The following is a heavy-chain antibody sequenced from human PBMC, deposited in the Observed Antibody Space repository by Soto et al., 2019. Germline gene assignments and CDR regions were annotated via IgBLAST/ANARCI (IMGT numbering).Heavy chain of an antibody. J-gene: IGHJ4*02. CDR3: ARGRYGDY. CDR2: ISAHNGNT. CDR1: GYIFTSYG. Sequence: QAHLVQSGPEVKKPGASVKVSCKGSGYIFTSYGIAWVRQAPGQGLAWMGWISAHNGNTEYAQKLQGRVTVTRETSSSPGYLELRSLRSDDTALYYCARGRYGDYWGQGALVTVSS. D-gene: IGHD4-17*01. V-gene: IGHV1-18*01.